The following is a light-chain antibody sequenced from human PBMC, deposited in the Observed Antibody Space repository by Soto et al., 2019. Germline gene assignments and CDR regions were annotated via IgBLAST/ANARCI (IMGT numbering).Light chain of an antibody. Sequence: IQLTQSPSSLSASVGDRVTITCRASQDIDKNLNWYQQKPGKAPKLLIYDASSLQTGVPSRFSGSGSATDFTFTISSLQPEDIATYYCQQYDNLLPITFGQGTRLEIK. CDR1: QDIDKN. V-gene: IGKV1-33*01. J-gene: IGKJ5*01. CDR3: QQYDNLLPIT. CDR2: DAS.